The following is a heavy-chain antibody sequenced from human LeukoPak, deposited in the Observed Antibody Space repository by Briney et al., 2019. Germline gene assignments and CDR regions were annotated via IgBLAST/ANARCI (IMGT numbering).Heavy chain of an antibody. CDR2: IYPGDSDN. Sequence: GESLNISFKGSGYSFTSYWVGWVRQMPGKGLEWIGIIYPGDSDNRYSPSFQGQVTISADKSISTAYLQWSSLKAADTAMYYCARHGDCSGGSCTMYFDYWGQGTLVTVSS. J-gene: IGHJ4*02. CDR3: ARHGDCSGGSCTMYFDY. CDR1: GYSFTSYW. D-gene: IGHD2-15*01. V-gene: IGHV5-51*01.